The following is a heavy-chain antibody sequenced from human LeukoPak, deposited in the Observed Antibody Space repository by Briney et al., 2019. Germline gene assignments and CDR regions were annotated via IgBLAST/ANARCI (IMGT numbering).Heavy chain of an antibody. Sequence: GGPLRHSCSASGFTLNSYRMSWVRQAPGKGLEGVANIKQDGSENYYVDSVQGRFTLSRDNAKNSLYLQMNSLRAEDTAVYYCARDLFVVVLAIGYWGQGTLVTVSS. CDR1: GFTLNSYR. V-gene: IGHV3-7*03. D-gene: IGHD2-21*01. CDR2: IKQDGSEN. CDR3: ARDLFVVVLAIGY. J-gene: IGHJ4*02.